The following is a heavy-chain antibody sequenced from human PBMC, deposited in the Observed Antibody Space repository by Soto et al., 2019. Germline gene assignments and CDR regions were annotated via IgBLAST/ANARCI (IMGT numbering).Heavy chain of an antibody. CDR2: IYYSGST. J-gene: IGHJ3*02. CDR3: ARLYGLDAFDI. Sequence: QVQLQESGPGLVKPSETLSLTCTVSGGSISSYYWSWIRQPPGKGLEWLGYIYYSGSTNYNPSLKSRVTISVDTSKNQFSLKLSSVTAADTAVYYCARLYGLDAFDIWGQGTMVAVSS. CDR1: GGSISSYY. D-gene: IGHD3-16*02. V-gene: IGHV4-59*08.